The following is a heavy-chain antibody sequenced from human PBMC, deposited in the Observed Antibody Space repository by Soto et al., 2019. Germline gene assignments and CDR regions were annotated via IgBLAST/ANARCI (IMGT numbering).Heavy chain of an antibody. CDR2: ISNSGNT. V-gene: IGHV4-4*07. D-gene: IGHD3-16*01. CDR1: GVSMRNSY. CDR3: ASGGGVPALGDP. J-gene: IGHJ5*02. Sequence: LETLSLTCSVSGVSMRNSYWTWIRQSAGKGLEWIGRISNSGNTNYNPSLNSRLTMSVDTSKNQVSLKLTSVTAADTAVYYCASGGGVPALGDPWGQGPIITVSS.